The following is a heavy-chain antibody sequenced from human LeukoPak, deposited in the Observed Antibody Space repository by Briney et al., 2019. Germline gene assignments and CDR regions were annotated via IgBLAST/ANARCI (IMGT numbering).Heavy chain of an antibody. J-gene: IGHJ4*02. CDR1: GFTFNNSA. CDR2: ISTSDGST. D-gene: IGHD6-6*01. Sequence: PGGSLRLSCAASGFTFNNSAISWVRQTPGKGLEWVSTISTSDGSTFFADSVKGRFTISRDNSKNTLFLQMNSLRAEDTAVYYCASFQEEQLSHWGQGTLVTVSS. V-gene: IGHV3-23*01. CDR3: ASFQEEQLSH.